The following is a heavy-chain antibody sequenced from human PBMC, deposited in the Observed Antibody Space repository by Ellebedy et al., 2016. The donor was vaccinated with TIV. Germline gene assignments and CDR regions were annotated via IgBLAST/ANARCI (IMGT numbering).Heavy chain of an antibody. CDR1: GYTFTSYA. CDR2: NNAGNGNT. J-gene: IGHJ3*02. V-gene: IGHV1-3*01. Sequence: AASVKVSCKASGYTFTSYAMHWVRQAPGQRLEWLGWNNAGNGNTQYSQNFQGRVTITWDTSASTAYMELSSLRSEDTAVYYCARYFGGYTYGLAAFDIWGQGTMVTVSS. D-gene: IGHD5-18*01. CDR3: ARYFGGYTYGLAAFDI.